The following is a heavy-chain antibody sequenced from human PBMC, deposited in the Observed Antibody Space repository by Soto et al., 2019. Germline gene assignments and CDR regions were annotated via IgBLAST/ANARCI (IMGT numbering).Heavy chain of an antibody. V-gene: IGHV3-13*01. D-gene: IGHD2-2*01. Sequence: PGGSLRLSCAADGFTFNNYNMHWVRQTAGKGLEWVSSIATTGDTYYPGSVKGRFTISRENAKKSLYLEMNSLRAEDTAVYYCARGGCSSTSCSYFYHRMDVWGQGTTVTVSS. J-gene: IGHJ6*02. CDR1: GFTFNNYN. CDR3: ARGGCSSTSCSYFYHRMDV. CDR2: IATTGDT.